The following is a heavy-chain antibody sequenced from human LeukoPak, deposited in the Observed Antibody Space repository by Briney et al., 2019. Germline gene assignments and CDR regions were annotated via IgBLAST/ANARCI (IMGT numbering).Heavy chain of an antibody. J-gene: IGHJ4*02. Sequence: GGSLRLSCAASGFTFSSYAMSWVRQAPGKGLEWVSAISGSGGSTYYADSVKGRFTISRDNSKNTLYLQMNSLRAEDTAVYYCAKDKVGATIGSYYFDYWGQGTLVTVSS. CDR3: AKDKVGATIGSYYFDY. CDR2: ISGSGGST. V-gene: IGHV3-23*01. CDR1: GFTFSSYA. D-gene: IGHD1-26*01.